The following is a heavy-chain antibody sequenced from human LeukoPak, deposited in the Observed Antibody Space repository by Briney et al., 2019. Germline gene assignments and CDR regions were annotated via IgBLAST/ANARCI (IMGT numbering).Heavy chain of an antibody. CDR1: GGSISSYY. D-gene: IGHD3-10*01. J-gene: IGHJ5*02. CDR2: IYYSGST. V-gene: IGHV4-59*01. CDR3: AREVASTGSWFDP. Sequence: ASETLSLTCTVSGGSISSYYWSWIRQPPGKGLEWIGYIYYSGSTNYNPSLKSRVTISVDTSKNQFSLKLSSVTAADTAVYYCAREVASTGSWFDPWGQGTLVTVSS.